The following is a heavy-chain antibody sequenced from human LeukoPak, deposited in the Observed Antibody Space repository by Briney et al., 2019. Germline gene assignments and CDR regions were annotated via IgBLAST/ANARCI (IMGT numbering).Heavy chain of an antibody. D-gene: IGHD5-12*01. V-gene: IGHV4-34*01. J-gene: IGHJ4*02. CDR2: INHSGST. CDR1: GGSFSGYY. Sequence: PSETLSLTXAVYGGSFSGYYWSWIRQPPGKGLEWIGEINHSGSTNYNPSLKSRVTISVDTSKNQFSLKLSSVTAADTAVYYCARGRLYLDYWGQGTLVTVSS. CDR3: ARGRLYLDY.